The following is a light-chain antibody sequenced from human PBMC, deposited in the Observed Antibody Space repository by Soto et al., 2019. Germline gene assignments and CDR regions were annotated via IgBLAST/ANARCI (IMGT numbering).Light chain of an antibody. V-gene: IGLV2-14*01. J-gene: IGLJ2*01. CDR1: SSDVGGYNH. CDR3: SSYTTSTTRII. Sequence: QSVLTQTPSASGTPGQRVTISCTGSSSDVGGYNHVSWYQQHPGKAPKLMIYEVSNRPSGVSNRFSGSKSGNTASLTISGLQAEDEADYYCSSYTTSTTRIIFGGGTKLTVL. CDR2: EVS.